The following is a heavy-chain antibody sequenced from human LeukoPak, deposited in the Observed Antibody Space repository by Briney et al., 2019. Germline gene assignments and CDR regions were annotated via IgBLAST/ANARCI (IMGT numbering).Heavy chain of an antibody. CDR2: ISYDGSNK. V-gene: IGHV3-30*18. J-gene: IGHJ4*02. Sequence: GGSLRLSCAASGFTFSSYGTHWVRQAPGKGLEWVAVISYDGSNKYYADSVKGRFTISRDNSKNTLYLQMNSLRAEDTAVYYCAKVGIRRWLQEIDYWGQGTLVTVSS. CDR1: GFTFSSYG. D-gene: IGHD5-24*01. CDR3: AKVGIRRWLQEIDY.